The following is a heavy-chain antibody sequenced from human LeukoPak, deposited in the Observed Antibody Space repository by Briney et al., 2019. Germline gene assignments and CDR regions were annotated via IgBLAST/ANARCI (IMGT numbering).Heavy chain of an antibody. J-gene: IGHJ5*02. CDR2: INHSGST. D-gene: IGHD2/OR15-2a*01. CDR1: GGSFSGYY. CDR3: ASGRFLRPNWFDP. Sequence: PSETLSLTCAVYGGSFSGYYWSWIRQPPGKGLEWIGEINHSGSTNYNPSLKSRVTISVDTSKNQFSLKLSSVTAADTAVYHCASGRFLRPNWFDPWGQGTLVTVSS. V-gene: IGHV4-34*01.